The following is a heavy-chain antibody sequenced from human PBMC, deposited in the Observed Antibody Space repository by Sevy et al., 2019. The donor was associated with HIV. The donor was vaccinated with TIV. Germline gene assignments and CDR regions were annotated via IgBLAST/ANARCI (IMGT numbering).Heavy chain of an antibody. J-gene: IGHJ4*02. D-gene: IGHD2-21*02. CDR3: ARVDSCGGDCYYFDY. V-gene: IGHV1-46*01. CDR1: GYTFTDYY. CDR2: INPNGGGT. Sequence: ASVKVSCTASGYTFTDYYIHWVGQAPGQGLECMGIINPNGGGTNYAQSFQGRVTMTRDTSTSTVYMELSSLRSEDSAVYYCARVDSCGGDCYYFDYWGQGTLVTVSS.